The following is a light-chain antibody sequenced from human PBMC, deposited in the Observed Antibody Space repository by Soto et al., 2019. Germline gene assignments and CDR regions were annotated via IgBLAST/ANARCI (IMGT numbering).Light chain of an antibody. J-gene: IGLJ1*01. Sequence: QSVLTQPPSASGTRGQRLSIACSGTRSNIGSNFVNCYRQLPGTAPKLLVHTNSQRPSGVPDRFSGSKSGTSASLAISGLQSEDEGDYFCALRDDSLHGHVFAKATKATVL. CDR1: RSNIGSNF. CDR2: TNS. V-gene: IGLV1-44*01. CDR3: ALRDDSLHGHV.